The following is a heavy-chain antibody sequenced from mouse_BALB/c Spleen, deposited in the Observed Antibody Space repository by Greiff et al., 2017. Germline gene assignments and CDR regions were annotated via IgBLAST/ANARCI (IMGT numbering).Heavy chain of an antibody. D-gene: IGHD1-1*01. Sequence: EVQLQQSGAELVKPGASVKLSCTASGFNIKDTYMHWVKQRPEQGLEWIGRIDPANGNTKYDPKFQGKATITADTSSNTAYLQLSSLTSEDTAVYYCARNYYGSSGGYWGQGTTLTVSS. V-gene: IGHV14-3*02. J-gene: IGHJ2*01. CDR1: GFNIKDTY. CDR2: IDPANGNT. CDR3: ARNYYGSSGGY.